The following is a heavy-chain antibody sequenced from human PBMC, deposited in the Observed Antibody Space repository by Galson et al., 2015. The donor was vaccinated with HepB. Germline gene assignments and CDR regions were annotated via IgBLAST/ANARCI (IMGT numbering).Heavy chain of an antibody. CDR1: GFSLTTSEMC. Sequence: PALVKPTQTLTLTCTFSGFSLTTSEMCVSWIRQPPGKALEWLARIDWDDDKYYSTSLKTRLSISMDTSNNQVVLTLTNVDPVDTATHYCTRRSPVSRAFDFWGQGTMVTVSS. J-gene: IGHJ3*01. D-gene: IGHD5/OR15-5a*01. CDR2: IDWDDDK. V-gene: IGHV2-70*11. CDR3: TRRSPVSRAFDF.